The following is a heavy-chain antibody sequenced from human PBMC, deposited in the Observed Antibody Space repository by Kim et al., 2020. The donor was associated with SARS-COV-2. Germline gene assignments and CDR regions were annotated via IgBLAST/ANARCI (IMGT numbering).Heavy chain of an antibody. CDR2: INSDGRIT. J-gene: IGHJ4*02. CDR1: GFTFSYHW. V-gene: IGHV3-74*01. CDR3: ARVPHYDSSGYYFDQ. D-gene: IGHD3-22*01. Sequence: GGSLRLSCAASGFTFSYHWLHWVRQAPGKGLVWVSRINSDGRITTYADSVKGRFTISRDNRKNTLYLEMNNLRVEDTAFYYCARVPHYDSSGYYFDQWGRGTLVSVSP.